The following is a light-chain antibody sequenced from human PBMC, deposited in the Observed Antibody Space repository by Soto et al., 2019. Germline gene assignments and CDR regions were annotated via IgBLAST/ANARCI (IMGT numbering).Light chain of an antibody. CDR3: QQYGTSPRT. V-gene: IGKV3-20*01. CDR1: HSVSSSY. Sequence: EVVLTQSPGALSLSPGERATLSCRASHSVSSSYLAWYQLKPGQAPRLFIYGASSRATGIPDRFSGSGSGTDFTLTISRLEPEDFAVYICQQYGTSPRTFGQGTRLEIK. CDR2: GAS. J-gene: IGKJ5*01.